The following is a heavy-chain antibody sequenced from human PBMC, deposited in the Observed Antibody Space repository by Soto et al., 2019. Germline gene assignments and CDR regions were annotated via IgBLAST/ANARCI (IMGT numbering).Heavy chain of an antibody. D-gene: IGHD6-13*01. V-gene: IGHV1-69*02. CDR1: GGTFSSYI. CDR3: AKGYSSSPLRLLEA. Sequence: ASVKVSCKASGGTFSSYIISWVRQAPGQGLEWMGRIIPILDIPNYAQKFQGRVTITADKSTSTTYMELNSLRSEDTAVYYCAKGYSSSPLRLLEAWGQGTLVTVSS. CDR2: IIPILDIP. J-gene: IGHJ5*02.